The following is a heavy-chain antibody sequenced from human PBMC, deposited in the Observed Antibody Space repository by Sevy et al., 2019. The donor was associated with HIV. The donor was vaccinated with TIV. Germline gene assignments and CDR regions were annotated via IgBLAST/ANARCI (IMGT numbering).Heavy chain of an antibody. CDR1: GFTFNNYA. CDR2: IPDDGNNI. Sequence: GGYLRLSCATSGFTFNNYALHWVRQAPGKGLEWLAVIPDDGNNIYYADSVKGRFTISRDNSKSRLFLQMNSLRAEDTAVYYDVRGGFSSSWSLGNYFDYWGQGTLVTVSS. D-gene: IGHD6-13*01. CDR3: VRGGFSSSWSLGNYFDY. V-gene: IGHV3-30*04. J-gene: IGHJ4*02.